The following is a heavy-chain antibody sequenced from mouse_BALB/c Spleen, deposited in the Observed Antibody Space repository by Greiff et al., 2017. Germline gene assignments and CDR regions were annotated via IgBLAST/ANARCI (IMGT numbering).Heavy chain of an antibody. D-gene: IGHD2-3*01. CDR1: GFTFSSYG. Sequence: VQLQQSGGDLVKPGGSLKLSCAASGFTFSSYGMSWVRQTPDKRLEWVATISSGGSYTYYPDSVKGRFTISRDNAKNTLYLQMSSLKSEDTAMYYCARLYDGYPSFDYWGQGTTLTVSS. CDR2: ISSGGSYT. CDR3: ARLYDGYPSFDY. V-gene: IGHV5-6*01. J-gene: IGHJ2*01.